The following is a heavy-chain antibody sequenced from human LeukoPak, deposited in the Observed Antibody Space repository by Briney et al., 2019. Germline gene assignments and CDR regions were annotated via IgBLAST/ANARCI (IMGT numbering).Heavy chain of an antibody. D-gene: IGHD4-11*01. V-gene: IGHV3-7*01. CDR2: INQDGGTK. CDR1: GFSFSRHW. J-gene: IGHJ3*02. Sequence: GGSLRLSCAASGFSFSRHWMSWVRHTPGKGLEWVANINQDGGTKYYRDFAKGRFTISRDNAQNSLYLQMNSLRAEDTAVYYCARDYSQDAFDIWGQGTMVTVSS. CDR3: ARDYSQDAFDI.